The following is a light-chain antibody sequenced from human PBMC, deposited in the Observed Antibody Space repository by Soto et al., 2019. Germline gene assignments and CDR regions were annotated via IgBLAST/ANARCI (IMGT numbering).Light chain of an antibody. Sequence: DIQMTQSPSTLSASVGDRVTITCRASQSISNWLAWSQQKPGKAPDLLIYDASSLESGVPSRFSGSGSGTEFTLTTSSLQPDDSATYYCQQYNSYSPTFGQGTKVDIK. J-gene: IGKJ1*01. CDR1: QSISNW. V-gene: IGKV1-5*01. CDR2: DAS. CDR3: QQYNSYSPT.